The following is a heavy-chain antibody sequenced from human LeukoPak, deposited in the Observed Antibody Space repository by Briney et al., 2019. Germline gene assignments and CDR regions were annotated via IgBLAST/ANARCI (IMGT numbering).Heavy chain of an antibody. CDR2: IYYSGST. D-gene: IGHD6-6*01. Sequence: SEPLSLPCTVSVDSISSHYWGWLRKPPGKGLEWIGYIYYSGSTNYNPSLKSRVTISVDTSNNQYSLKLSSVTAADTAVYYCARIRVAEYSSSSGFDYWGQGPLVTVFS. CDR3: ARIRVAEYSSSSGFDY. J-gene: IGHJ4*02. CDR1: VDSISSHY. V-gene: IGHV4-59*11.